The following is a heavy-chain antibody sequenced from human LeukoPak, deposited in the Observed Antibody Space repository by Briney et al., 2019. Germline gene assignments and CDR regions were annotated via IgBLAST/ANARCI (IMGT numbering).Heavy chain of an antibody. CDR1: GYTFTSYY. CDR2: INPSGGST. Sequence: ASVKVSCKASGYTFTSYYMNWVRQAPGQGLEWMGIINPSGGSTSYAQKFQGRVTMTRDTSISTAYMELSRLRSDDTAVYYCARGELGPNWFDPWGQGTLVTVSS. V-gene: IGHV1-46*01. J-gene: IGHJ5*02. CDR3: ARGELGPNWFDP. D-gene: IGHD1-7*01.